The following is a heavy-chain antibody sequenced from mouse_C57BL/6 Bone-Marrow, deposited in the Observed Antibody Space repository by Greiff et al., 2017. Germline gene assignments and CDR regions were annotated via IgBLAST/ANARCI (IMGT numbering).Heavy chain of an antibody. CDR1: GFTFTSYC. V-gene: IGHV1-69*01. J-gene: IGHJ3*01. CDR3: ARDGSSYDWFAY. Sequence: VQLQQPGAELVMPGASVKLSCKASGFTFTSYCMHWVKQRPGQGLEWIGEIDPSDSYTNYNQKFKGKSTLTVDKSSSTAYMQLSSLTSEDSAVYYCARDGSSYDWFAYWGQGTLVTVSA. CDR2: IDPSDSYT. D-gene: IGHD1-1*01.